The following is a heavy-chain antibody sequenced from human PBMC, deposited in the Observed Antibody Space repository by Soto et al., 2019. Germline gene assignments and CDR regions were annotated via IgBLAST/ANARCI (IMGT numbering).Heavy chain of an antibody. J-gene: IGHJ5*02. Sequence: QVQLVQSGAEVKKPGASVKVSCKASGYTFTSYGISWVRQAPGQGLEWMVWISAYNGNTNYAQTLQGRVTMTTDTSTSTADMELRSLRSDDTAVYYCARAITIFGVVIGDAPVLDWVDPWGQGTLVTVSS. D-gene: IGHD3-3*01. V-gene: IGHV1-18*01. CDR3: ARAITIFGVVIGDAPVLDWVDP. CDR1: GYTFTSYG. CDR2: ISAYNGNT.